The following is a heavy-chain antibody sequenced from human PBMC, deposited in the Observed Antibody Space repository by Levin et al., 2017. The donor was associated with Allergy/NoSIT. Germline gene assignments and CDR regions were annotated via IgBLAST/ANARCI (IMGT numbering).Heavy chain of an antibody. Sequence: GESLKISCAASGFTFSSYAMSWVRQTPGKGLEWVSAISGSAGSTYYADSVKGRFTISRDNSKNTLYLQMNSLRAEDTAVYYCAKEDCSSTGCNYYYYYMDGWGKGTTVTVSS. CDR3: AKEDCSSTGCNYYYYYMDG. CDR1: GFTFSSYA. CDR2: ISGSAGST. V-gene: IGHV3-23*01. D-gene: IGHD2-2*01. J-gene: IGHJ6*03.